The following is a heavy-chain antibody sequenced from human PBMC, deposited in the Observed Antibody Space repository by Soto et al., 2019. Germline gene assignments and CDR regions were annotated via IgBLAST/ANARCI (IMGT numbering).Heavy chain of an antibody. CDR3: GRGRSGQIVVFY. D-gene: IGHD1-26*01. V-gene: IGHV1-2*02. CDR1: GYTFTGHY. CDR2: IGPESGAT. J-gene: IGHJ4*02. Sequence: QVQLVQSGAEVKKPGASVKVSCQASGYTFTGHYIHWVRQAPEQGPEWMGEIGPESGATRYAQKFQGRVTMTRDMSITTVYMELNNLSPDDTAVYYCGRGRSGQIVVFYWGQGTPVTVSS.